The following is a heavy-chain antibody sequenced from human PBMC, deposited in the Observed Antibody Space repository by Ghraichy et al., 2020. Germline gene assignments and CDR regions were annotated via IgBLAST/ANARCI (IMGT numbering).Heavy chain of an antibody. CDR1: GGSFSGYY. CDR2: INHSGST. D-gene: IGHD4-17*01. CDR3: ARGWTRGTVTHTPARRDRGIRNYFDY. Sequence: SETLSLTCAVYGGSFSGYYWSWIRQPPGKGLEWIGEINHSGSTNYNPSLKSRVTISVDTSKNQFSLKLSSVTAADTAVYYCARGWTRGTVTHTPARRDRGIRNYFDYWGQGTLVTVSS. J-gene: IGHJ4*02. V-gene: IGHV4-34*01.